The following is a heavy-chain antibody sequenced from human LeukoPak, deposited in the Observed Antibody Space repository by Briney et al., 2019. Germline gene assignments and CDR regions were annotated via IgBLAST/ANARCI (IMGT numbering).Heavy chain of an antibody. J-gene: IGHJ6*03. Sequence: SETLSLTCTVSGASISSGSYYWTWIRQPAGKGLEWIGRMHSSGRTSYSPSLKSRVTIPVDTSKNQFSLKLSSVTAADTAVYYCARGLRGYSYGYVPWELSYYMDVWGKGTTVTISS. CDR1: GASISSGSYY. CDR3: ARGLRGYSYGYVPWELSYYMDV. V-gene: IGHV4-61*02. D-gene: IGHD5-18*01. CDR2: MHSSGRT.